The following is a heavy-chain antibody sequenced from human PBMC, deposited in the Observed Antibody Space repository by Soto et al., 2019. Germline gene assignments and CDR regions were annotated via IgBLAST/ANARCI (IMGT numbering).Heavy chain of an antibody. CDR3: ARDDVLWDGGRCYGVPFDV. Sequence: EVHLVESGGGLVQPGGSLRLSCAASGFTVSSKYMSWVRQAPGKGLDWDSLIQRGCPTYYADSVKGRVTISSETSETPLHLQMDSLRAEDTAVYYCARDDVLWDGGRCYGVPFDVGGKGTTLTVSS. D-gene: IGHD2-15*01. CDR2: IQRGCPT. J-gene: IGHJ6*04. V-gene: IGHV3-66*01. CDR1: GFTVSSKY.